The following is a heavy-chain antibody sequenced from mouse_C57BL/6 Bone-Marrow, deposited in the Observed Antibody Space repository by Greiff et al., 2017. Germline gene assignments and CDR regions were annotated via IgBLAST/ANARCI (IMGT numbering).Heavy chain of an antibody. CDR2: MYPGSGST. Sequence: QVQLKQPGAELVKPGASVKMSCKASGYTFTSYWITWVKQRPGQGLEWIGDMYPGSGSTNYKETFKSKATLTVDTSSRTAYMQLSSLTSEDSAVYDCARRYYSNYEDAMDYWGQGTSVTVSS. D-gene: IGHD2-5*01. V-gene: IGHV1-55*01. CDR1: GYTFTSYW. J-gene: IGHJ4*01. CDR3: ARRYYSNYEDAMDY.